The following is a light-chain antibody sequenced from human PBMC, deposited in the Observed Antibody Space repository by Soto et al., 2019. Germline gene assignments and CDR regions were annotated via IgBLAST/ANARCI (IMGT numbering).Light chain of an antibody. V-gene: IGLV4-69*01. J-gene: IGLJ3*02. CDR1: SGHNGYA. CDR2: LNSDGSH. CDR3: QTWGTGIRV. Sequence: QPVLTQSPSASASLGASVKLTCTLSSGHNGYAIAWHQQQPEKGPRYLMKLNSDGSHTKGDGIPDRFSGSSSGAERYLTISSLQSEDEADYYCQTWGTGIRVFGGGTKLTVL.